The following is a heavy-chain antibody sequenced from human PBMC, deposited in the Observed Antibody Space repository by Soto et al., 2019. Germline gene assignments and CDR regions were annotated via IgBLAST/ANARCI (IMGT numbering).Heavy chain of an antibody. CDR3: ARGGYSYGLDY. V-gene: IGHV3-21*01. J-gene: IGHJ4*02. D-gene: IGHD5-18*01. CDR2: ISSSGSSI. Sequence: EVQLVESGGGLVRPGGSLRLSCAASGFTFSDYVMNWVRQAPGKGLEWVSSISSSGSSIYYADSVKGRFTISRDGAENSLFLQINSLRADDTAVYYCARGGYSYGLDYWGQGTLVTVSS. CDR1: GFTFSDYV.